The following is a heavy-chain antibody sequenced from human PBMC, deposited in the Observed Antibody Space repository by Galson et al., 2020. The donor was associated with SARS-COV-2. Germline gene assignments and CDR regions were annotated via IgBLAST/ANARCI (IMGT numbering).Heavy chain of an antibody. CDR1: GFTFSSYA. CDR3: ARSLWGSYRSPFDY. D-gene: IGHD3-16*02. Sequence: GGSMRLSCAASGFTFSSYAMHWVRQAPGKGLEWVAVISYDGSNKYYADSVKGRFTISRDNSKNTLYLQMNSLRAEDTAMYYCARSLWGSYRSPFDYWGQGTLVTVSS. J-gene: IGHJ4*02. V-gene: IGHV3-30*04. CDR2: ISYDGSNK.